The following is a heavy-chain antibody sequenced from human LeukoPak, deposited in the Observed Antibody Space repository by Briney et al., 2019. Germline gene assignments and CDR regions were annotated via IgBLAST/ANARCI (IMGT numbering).Heavy chain of an antibody. CDR3: AGTSIWLAFDI. J-gene: IGHJ3*02. D-gene: IGHD2-2*01. CDR2: IYYSGST. Sequence: PSETLSLTCTVSGGSISSSSYYWGWIRQPPGKGLEWFGSIYYSGSTYYNPSLKSRVTISVDTSKNQFSLKLSSVTAADTAVYYCAGTSIWLAFDIWGQGTMVTVSS. V-gene: IGHV4-39*07. CDR1: GGSISSSSYY.